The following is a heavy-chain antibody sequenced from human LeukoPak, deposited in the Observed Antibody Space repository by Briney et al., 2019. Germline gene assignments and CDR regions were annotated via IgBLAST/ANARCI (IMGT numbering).Heavy chain of an antibody. D-gene: IGHD3-16*01. Sequence: PGRSLRLSCAASGFTFSSYGMHWVRQAPVKGLEWVAVIWDDGSKKYYADSVKGRFTISRDNSKNTVYLQMNSLRAEDTALYYCARDLGRGNTPFNDWGQGTLVTVSS. CDR3: ARDLGRGNTPFND. V-gene: IGHV3-33*08. J-gene: IGHJ4*02. CDR2: IWDDGSKK. CDR1: GFTFSSYG.